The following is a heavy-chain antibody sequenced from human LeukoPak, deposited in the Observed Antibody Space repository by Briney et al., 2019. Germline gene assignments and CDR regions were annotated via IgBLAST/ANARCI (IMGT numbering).Heavy chain of an antibody. Sequence: SETLSLTCTISGASISSYYWSWIRQPPGKGLEWTGFIYYSGSTKYNPSLKSRVTISVDSSKNQFSLKMSSVTAADTAVYYCARAPDIVATNFDYWGQGTLVTVSS. CDR2: IYYSGST. CDR1: GASISSYY. CDR3: ARAPDIVATNFDY. V-gene: IGHV4-59*01. D-gene: IGHD5-12*01. J-gene: IGHJ4*02.